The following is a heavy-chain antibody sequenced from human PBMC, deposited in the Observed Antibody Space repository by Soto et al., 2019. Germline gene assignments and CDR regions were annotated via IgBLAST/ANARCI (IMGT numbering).Heavy chain of an antibody. V-gene: IGHV3-30*18. D-gene: IGHD3-10*01. Sequence: QVQLVESGGGVVQPGRSLRLSCASSGFSFSTHGMQWVRQAPGKGLEWVAIISYDGFIKYSADDVKGRFTISRDNSKNTLFLQMDSLRAEDSAVYYCAKDLKASGGHSGTLNYYYGMDAWGQGTTVIVSS. CDR3: AKDLKASGGHSGTLNYYYGMDA. CDR1: GFSFSTHG. J-gene: IGHJ6*02. CDR2: ISYDGFIK.